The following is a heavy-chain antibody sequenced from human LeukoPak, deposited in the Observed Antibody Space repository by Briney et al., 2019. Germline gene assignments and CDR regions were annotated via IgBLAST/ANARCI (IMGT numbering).Heavy chain of an antibody. CDR1: GFTFSSYG. Sequence: GGSLRLSCAASGFTFSSYGMHWVRQAPGKGLEWVAVISYDGSNKYYADSVKGRFTISGDNSKNTLYLQMNSLRAEDTAVYYCAKDNGCSSTSCYAPYYFDYWGQGTLVTVSS. V-gene: IGHV3-30*18. J-gene: IGHJ4*02. D-gene: IGHD2-2*01. CDR3: AKDNGCSSTSCYAPYYFDY. CDR2: ISYDGSNK.